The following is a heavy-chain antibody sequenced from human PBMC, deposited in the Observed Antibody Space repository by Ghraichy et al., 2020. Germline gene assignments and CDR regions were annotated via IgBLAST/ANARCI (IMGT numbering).Heavy chain of an antibody. V-gene: IGHV3-66*01. CDR1: GFTVSSNY. CDR2: IYSGGST. J-gene: IGHJ2*01. CDR3: ARDPRIAAAANYWYFDL. Sequence: LSLTCAASGFTVSSNYMSWVRQAPGKGLEWVSVIYSGGSTYYADSVKGRFTISRDNSKNTLYLQMNSLRAEDTAVYYCARDPRIAAAANYWYFDLWGRGTLVTVSS. D-gene: IGHD6-13*01.